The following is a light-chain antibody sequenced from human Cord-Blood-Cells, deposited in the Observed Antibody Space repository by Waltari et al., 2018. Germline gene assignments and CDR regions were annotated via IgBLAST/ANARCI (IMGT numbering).Light chain of an antibody. CDR3: QSADSSGTCWV. J-gene: IGLJ3*02. V-gene: IGLV3-25*01. CDR2: KDS. Sequence: PSVSVSPGQTARITCSGDALPKQYAYWYQQKPGQAPVLVIYKDSERPSGIPERFSGSSSGTTVTLTISGVQAEDEADYYCQSADSSGTCWVFGGGTKLTVL. CDR1: ALPKQY.